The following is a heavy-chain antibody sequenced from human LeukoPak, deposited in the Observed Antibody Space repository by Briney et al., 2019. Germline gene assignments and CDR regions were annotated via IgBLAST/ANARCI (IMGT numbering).Heavy chain of an antibody. CDR3: ARAVDTVATTFFDY. CDR1: GYTFTNYY. J-gene: IGHJ4*02. Sequence: GASVKVSCKASGYTFTNYYMHSVRQAPGQGLEWMGIINPSGGSTSYAQKFQGWVTMTRDTSISTAYMELSRLRSDDTAVYYCARAVDTVATTFFDYWGQGTLVTVSS. CDR2: INPSGGST. D-gene: IGHD5-12*01. V-gene: IGHV1-46*01.